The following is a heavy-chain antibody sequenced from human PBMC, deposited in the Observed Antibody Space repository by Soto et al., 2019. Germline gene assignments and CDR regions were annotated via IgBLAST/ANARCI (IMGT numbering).Heavy chain of an antibody. Sequence: QVQLVESGGGVVQPGRSLRLSCAASGFTFSSYGMHWVRQAPGKGLEWVAVISYDGRNKYYADSVKGRFTISRDNSKNTLYLQMNSLRAEDTAVYYCAKGRYYYCSGGQSTDYWCQGTMVTVSS. CDR2: ISYDGRNK. D-gene: IGHD3-10*01. V-gene: IGHV3-30*18. CDR1: GFTFSSYG. CDR3: AKGRYYYCSGGQSTDY. J-gene: IGHJ4*02.